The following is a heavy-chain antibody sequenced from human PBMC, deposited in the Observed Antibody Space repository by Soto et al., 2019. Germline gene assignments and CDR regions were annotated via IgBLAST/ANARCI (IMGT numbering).Heavy chain of an antibody. Sequence: PGGSLRLSCAASGFTFSGDGMNWVRQAPGEGPEWVSYISSISETIHHADSVKGRFTISRDNVKNSLYLQMNSLRVEDTAVYYCVRDHGLWEGDYDAFDIWGQGTMVTVSS. J-gene: IGHJ3*02. CDR2: ISSISETI. V-gene: IGHV3-48*01. CDR3: VRDHGLWEGDYDAFDI. D-gene: IGHD4-17*01. CDR1: GFTFSGDG.